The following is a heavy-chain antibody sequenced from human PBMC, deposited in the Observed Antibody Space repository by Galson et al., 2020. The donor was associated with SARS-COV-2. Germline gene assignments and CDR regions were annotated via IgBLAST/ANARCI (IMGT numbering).Heavy chain of an antibody. CDR1: GFTFSSYA. Sequence: GGSLRLSCAASGFTFSSYAMHWVRQAPGKGLEWVAVISYDGSNKYYADSVKGRFTISRDNSKNTLYLQMNSLRAEDTAVYYCARARAGGYYYMDVWGKGTTVTVSS. J-gene: IGHJ6*03. V-gene: IGHV3-30*01. D-gene: IGHD3-16*01. CDR2: ISYDGSNK. CDR3: ARARAGGYYYMDV.